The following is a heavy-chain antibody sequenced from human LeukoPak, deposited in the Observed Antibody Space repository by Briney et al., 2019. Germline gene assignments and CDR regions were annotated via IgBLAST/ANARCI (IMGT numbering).Heavy chain of an antibody. J-gene: IGHJ4*02. CDR1: GFTFSKHA. CDR2: ISSSGTYI. Sequence: PGGSLRLSCETSGFTFSKHALNWVRQAPGKGLEWVSSISSSGTYIYYADSLKGRFTISRDNSKNTLYLQMDSLSAEDTAVYYCAKLTSSTGYYPFDYWGQGTLVTVSS. V-gene: IGHV3-21*04. D-gene: IGHD3-22*01. CDR3: AKLTSSTGYYPFDY.